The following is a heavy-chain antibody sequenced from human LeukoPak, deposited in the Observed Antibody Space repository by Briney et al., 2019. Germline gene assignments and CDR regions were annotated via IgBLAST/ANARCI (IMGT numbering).Heavy chain of an antibody. D-gene: IGHD1-26*01. Sequence: ASVKVSCKASGYTFTSYDINWVRQATGQGLEWMGWMNPNSGNTGYAQKFQGRVTMTRNTSISTAYMELSSLRSEDTAVYYRARGVGATGAIDYWGQGTLVTVSS. V-gene: IGHV1-8*01. CDR2: MNPNSGNT. CDR1: GYTFTSYD. CDR3: ARGVGATGAIDY. J-gene: IGHJ4*02.